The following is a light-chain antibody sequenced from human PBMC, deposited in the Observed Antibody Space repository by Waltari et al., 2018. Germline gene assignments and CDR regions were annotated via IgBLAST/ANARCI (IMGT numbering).Light chain of an antibody. CDR3: CSYAGIWV. J-gene: IGLJ3*02. V-gene: IGLV2-23*01. CDR1: SSDVGSYNL. CDR2: EGS. Sequence: QSALTQPASVSGSPGQSITISCTGTSSDVGSYNLVSWYQQHPGKAPKLMIYEGSKRPSGVSNRFSGSKSGNTASLTISGLQAEDEADYYCCSYAGIWVFGGGTKLTVL.